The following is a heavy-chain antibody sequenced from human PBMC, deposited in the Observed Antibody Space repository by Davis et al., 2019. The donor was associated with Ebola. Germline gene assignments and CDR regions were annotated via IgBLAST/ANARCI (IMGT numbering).Heavy chain of an antibody. D-gene: IGHD7-27*01. CDR2: ISAYNGNT. CDR3: ARDHPGDSGDY. J-gene: IGHJ4*02. V-gene: IGHV1-18*01. Sequence: ASVKVSCKASGGTFSSYAISWVRQAPGQGLEWMGGISAYNGNTNYAQKLQGRVTMTTDTSTSTAYMELRSLRSDDTAVYYCARDHPGDSGDYWGQGTLVTVSS. CDR1: GGTFSSYA.